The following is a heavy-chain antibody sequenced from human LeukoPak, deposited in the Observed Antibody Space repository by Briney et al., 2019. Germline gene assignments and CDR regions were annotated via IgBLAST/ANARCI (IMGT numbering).Heavy chain of an antibody. D-gene: IGHD1-26*01. J-gene: IGHJ6*03. V-gene: IGHV4-4*02. CDR1: GGSISSSNW. CDR3: ASSGPPALYYYYYYMDV. Sequence: SETLSLTCAVSGGSISSSNWWSWVRQPPGKGLGWIGEIYHSGSPNYNPSLKSRVTISVDKYKNQFSLKLSSVTAADTAVYYCASSGPPALYYYYYYMDVWGKGTTVTVSS. CDR2: IYHSGSP.